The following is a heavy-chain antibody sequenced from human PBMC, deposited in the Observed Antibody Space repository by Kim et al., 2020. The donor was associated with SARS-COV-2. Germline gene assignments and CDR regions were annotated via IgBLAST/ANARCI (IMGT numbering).Heavy chain of an antibody. J-gene: IGHJ4*02. V-gene: IGHV3-30*07. D-gene: IGHD6-19*01. Sequence: NADSVKGRFTISRDNAKNTLLLKMNSLRDEDTAVYYCARELAVAGATDYWGQGTLVTVSS. CDR3: ARELAVAGATDY.